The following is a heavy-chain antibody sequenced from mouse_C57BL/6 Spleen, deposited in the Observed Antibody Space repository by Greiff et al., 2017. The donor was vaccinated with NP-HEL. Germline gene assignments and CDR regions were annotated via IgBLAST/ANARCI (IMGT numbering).Heavy chain of an antibody. V-gene: IGHV3-6*01. CDR1: GYSITSGYY. CDR2: ISYDGSN. CDR3: AREEYYGSSL. J-gene: IGHJ3*01. Sequence: EVQLQESGPGLVKPSQSLSLTCSVTGYSITSGYYWNWIRQFPGNKLEWMGYISYDGSNNYNPSLKNRISITRDTSKNQFFLKLNSVTTEDTATYYCAREEYYGSSLWGQGTLVTVSA. D-gene: IGHD1-1*01.